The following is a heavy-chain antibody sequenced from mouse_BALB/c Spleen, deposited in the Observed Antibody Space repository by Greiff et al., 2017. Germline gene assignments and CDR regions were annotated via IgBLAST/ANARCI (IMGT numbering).Heavy chain of an antibody. CDR1: GYTFTDYN. J-gene: IGHJ3*01. D-gene: IGHD2-4*01. Sequence: VQLQQSGPELVKPGASVKISCKASGYTFTDYNMHWVKQSHGKSLEWIGYIYPYNGGTGYNQKFKSKATLTVDNSSSTAYMELRSLTSEDSAVYYCARGSPYDYGGHWFAYWGQGTLVTVSA. CDR2: IYPYNGGT. V-gene: IGHV1S29*02. CDR3: ARGSPYDYGGHWFAY.